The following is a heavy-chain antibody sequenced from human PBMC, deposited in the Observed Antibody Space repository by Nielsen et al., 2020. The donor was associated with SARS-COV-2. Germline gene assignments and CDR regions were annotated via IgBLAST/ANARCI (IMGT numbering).Heavy chain of an antibody. Sequence: GSLRLSCAASGFTFSSYGMHWVRQTPGKGLEWIGSIYYSGSTYYNPSLKSRVTISVDTSKNQFSLKLSSVTAADTAVYYCARHAKRITIFGVVYDWFDPWGQGTLVTVSS. J-gene: IGHJ5*02. CDR2: IYYSGST. D-gene: IGHD3-3*01. CDR3: ARHAKRITIFGVVYDWFDP. V-gene: IGHV4-39*01. CDR1: GFTFSSYG.